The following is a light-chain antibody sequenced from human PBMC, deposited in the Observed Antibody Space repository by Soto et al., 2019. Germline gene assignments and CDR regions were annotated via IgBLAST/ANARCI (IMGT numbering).Light chain of an antibody. J-gene: IGKJ1*01. CDR3: QQYNNWPRT. CDR1: QSVSSN. Sequence: EIVMTQSPATLSVSPGERATLSCRASQSVSSNLAWYHQKPGQAPRLLIYGASTRATGIPARFSGSGSGTXXXLXXSSLQSEDFAVYYCQQYNNWPRTFGQGTKVEIK. V-gene: IGKV3-15*01. CDR2: GAS.